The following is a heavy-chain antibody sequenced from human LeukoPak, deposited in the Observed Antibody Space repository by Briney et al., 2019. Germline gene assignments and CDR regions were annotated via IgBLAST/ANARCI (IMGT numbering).Heavy chain of an antibody. Sequence: GGSLRLSCAASGFTFSTYTMYWVRHPPGKRLEWVSIIGNNGGGIHYADSVRGRFTISRDNSKNALYLQMNSLRVEDTAVHYCAIDPNWGTHSWGQGVLVTVSS. J-gene: IGHJ4*02. D-gene: IGHD7-27*01. CDR1: GFTFSTYT. V-gene: IGHV3-23*01. CDR2: IGNNGGGI. CDR3: AIDPNWGTHS.